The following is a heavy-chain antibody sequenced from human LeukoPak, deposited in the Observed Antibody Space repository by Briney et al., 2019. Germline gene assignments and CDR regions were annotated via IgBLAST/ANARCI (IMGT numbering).Heavy chain of an antibody. CDR1: GGSISSYY. J-gene: IGHJ4*02. V-gene: IGHV4-59*01. D-gene: IGHD6-19*01. Sequence: SETLSLTCTVSGGSISSYYWIWIRQPPGKGLEWVGYIYYSGSTNYNPSLKSRVTISVDTSKTQFSLKLNSVTAADTAVYYCARGGSNAWYQYFDYWGQGTLVTVSS. CDR3: ARGGSNAWYQYFDY. CDR2: IYYSGST.